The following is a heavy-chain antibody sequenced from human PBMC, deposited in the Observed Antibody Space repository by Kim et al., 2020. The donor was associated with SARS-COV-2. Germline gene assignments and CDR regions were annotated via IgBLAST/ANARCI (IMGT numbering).Heavy chain of an antibody. Sequence: LSLTCAASGFTFVDYAMHWVRQAPGKGLEWVSLISGDGVSTYYADSVKGRFTISRDNSKNSLYLQMNSLRTEDTALYYCAKDLAYCSSTSCCEDVWGQGTTVTVSS. J-gene: IGHJ6*02. CDR1: GFTFVDYA. D-gene: IGHD2-2*01. CDR3: AKDLAYCSSTSCCEDV. CDR2: ISGDGVST. V-gene: IGHV3-43*02.